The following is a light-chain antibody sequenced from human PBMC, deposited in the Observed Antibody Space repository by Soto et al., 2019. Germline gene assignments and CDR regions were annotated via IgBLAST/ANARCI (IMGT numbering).Light chain of an antibody. J-gene: IGKJ1*01. CDR3: QQYNSYRT. CDR1: QSIRTW. V-gene: IGKV1-5*01. CDR2: DAS. Sequence: DIQMTQSPSTLSASVGDRVTITCRASQSIRTWLAWYQQKPGKAPKLLIYDASILESGVPSRFSGSGSGTEFTLTISSLQPDDFATYYCQQYNSYRTFGQGTKVEIK.